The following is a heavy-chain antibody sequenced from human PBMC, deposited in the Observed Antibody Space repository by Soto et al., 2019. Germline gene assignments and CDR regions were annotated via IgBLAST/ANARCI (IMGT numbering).Heavy chain of an antibody. CDR1: GFTFSSFA. V-gene: IGHV3-30*04. CDR3: ASGSVVGAKKAHGX. J-gene: IGHJ4*01. Sequence: PGGSLRLSCAASGFTFSSFAMHWVRQAPGRGLEGVPVISYDGSKKGYADSVKVRLTISRDNSKNTLYLQMDSLRAEDTAVYYCASGSVVGAKKAHGXWGQRSLVPVSX. CDR2: ISYDGSKK. D-gene: IGHD1-26*01.